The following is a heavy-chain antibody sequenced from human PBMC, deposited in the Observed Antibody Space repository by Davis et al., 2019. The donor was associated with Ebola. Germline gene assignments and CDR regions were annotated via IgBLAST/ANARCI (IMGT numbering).Heavy chain of an antibody. CDR2: INHSGST. V-gene: IGHV4-34*01. D-gene: IGHD3-3*01. J-gene: IGHJ6*04. CDR3: ARTISISSYYGMDV. CDR1: GGSFSGYY. Sequence: SETLSLTCAVYGGSFSGYYWSWIRQPPGKGLEWIGEINHSGSTNYNPSLKSRVTISVDTSKNQFSLKLSSVTAADTAVYYCARTISISSYYGMDVWGKGTTVTVSS.